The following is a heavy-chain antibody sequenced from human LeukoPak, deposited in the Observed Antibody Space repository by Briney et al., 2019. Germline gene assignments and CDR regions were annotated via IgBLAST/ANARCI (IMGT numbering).Heavy chain of an antibody. CDR1: GFTFSSYA. Sequence: HPGRSLRLSCAASGFTFSSYAMHWVRQAPGKGLEWVAVISYDGSNKYYADSVKGRFTISRDNSKNTLYLQMNSLRAEDTAVYYCANGDYPRWWGQGTLVTVSS. V-gene: IGHV3-30-3*01. D-gene: IGHD4-17*01. CDR3: ANGDYPRW. J-gene: IGHJ4*02. CDR2: ISYDGSNK.